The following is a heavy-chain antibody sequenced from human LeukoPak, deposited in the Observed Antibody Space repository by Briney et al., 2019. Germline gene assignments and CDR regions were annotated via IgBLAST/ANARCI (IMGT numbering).Heavy chain of an antibody. CDR2: INHSGST. CDR3: ARPGIAVAGLDY. V-gene: IGHV4-34*01. J-gene: IGHJ4*02. D-gene: IGHD6-19*01. CDR1: GGSFSGYY. Sequence: SETLSLTCAVYGGSFSGYYWSWIRQPPGKWLEWIGEINHSGSTNYNPSPKSRVTISVDTSKNQFSLKLSSVTAADTAVYYCARPGIAVAGLDYWGQGTLVTVSS.